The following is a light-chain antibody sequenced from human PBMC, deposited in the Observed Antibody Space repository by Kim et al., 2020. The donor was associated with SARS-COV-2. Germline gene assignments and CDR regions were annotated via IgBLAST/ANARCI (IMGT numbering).Light chain of an antibody. CDR2: DAS. Sequence: LAPGERATLSCRASQSVSTYLAWYQHKPGQPPRLLIHDASNRATGIPPRFSGSGSGTDFTLTISSLEPEDFAIYYCQQCSNWPPTFGGGTKVDIK. V-gene: IGKV3-11*01. CDR1: QSVSTY. CDR3: QQCSNWPPT. J-gene: IGKJ4*01.